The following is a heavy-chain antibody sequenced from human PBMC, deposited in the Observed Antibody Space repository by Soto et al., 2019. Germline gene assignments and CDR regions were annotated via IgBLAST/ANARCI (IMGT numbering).Heavy chain of an antibody. CDR1: GYTFTSYG. D-gene: IGHD6-13*01. CDR2: IGAYNGNT. J-gene: IGHJ2*01. Sequence: ASVKVSCKASGYTFTSYGISWVRQAPGQGLEWMGWIGAYNGNTNYAQKLQGRVTMTTDTSTSTACMELRSLRSDDTAVYYCARYPGIAAAAEGENWYFDLWGRGTLVTVSS. CDR3: ARYPGIAAAAEGENWYFDL. V-gene: IGHV1-18*01.